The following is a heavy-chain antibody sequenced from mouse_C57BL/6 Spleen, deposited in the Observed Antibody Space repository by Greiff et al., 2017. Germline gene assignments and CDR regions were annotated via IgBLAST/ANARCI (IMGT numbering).Heavy chain of an antibody. CDR2: IYPRDGST. CDR1: GYTFTSYD. J-gene: IGHJ3*01. Sequence: QVQLQQSGPELVKPGASVKLSCKASGYTFTSYDINWVKQRPGQGLEWIGWIYPRDGSTKYNEKFKGKATLTVDTSSSTAYMELHSLTSEDSAVYFCARGGVDYDGAWFAYWGQGTLVTVSA. D-gene: IGHD2-4*01. CDR3: ARGGVDYDGAWFAY. V-gene: IGHV1-85*01.